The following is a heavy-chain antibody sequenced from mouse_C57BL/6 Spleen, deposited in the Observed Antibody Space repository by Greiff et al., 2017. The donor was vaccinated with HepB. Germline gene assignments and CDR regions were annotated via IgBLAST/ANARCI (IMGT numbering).Heavy chain of an antibody. V-gene: IGHV7-3*01. CDR1: GFTFTDYY. J-gene: IGHJ1*03. Sequence: EVQGVESGGGLVQPGGSLSLSCAASGFTFTDYYMSWVRQPPGKALEWLGFIRNKANGYTTEYSASVKGRFTISRDNSQSILYLQMNALRAEDSATYYCARYHGSSLYGYFDVWGTGTTVTVSS. D-gene: IGHD1-1*01. CDR3: ARYHGSSLYGYFDV. CDR2: IRNKANGYTT.